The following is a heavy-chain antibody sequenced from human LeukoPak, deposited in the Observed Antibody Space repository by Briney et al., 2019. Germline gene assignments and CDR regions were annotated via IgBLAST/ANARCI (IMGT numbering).Heavy chain of an antibody. Sequence: SVKVSCKASGGTFSSYAISWVRQAPGQGLEWMGGIIPIFGTANYAQKFQGRVTITADKSTSTAYMELSSLRSEDTAVYYCARAGYGSGSYYRGLYYYYYMNVWGKGTTVTISS. CDR3: ARAGYGSGSYYRGLYYYYYMNV. V-gene: IGHV1-69*06. CDR2: IIPIFGTA. CDR1: GGTFSSYA. J-gene: IGHJ6*03. D-gene: IGHD3-10*01.